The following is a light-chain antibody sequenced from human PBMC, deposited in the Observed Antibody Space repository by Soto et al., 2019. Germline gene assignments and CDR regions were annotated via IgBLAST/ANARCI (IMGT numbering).Light chain of an antibody. Sequence: NFMLTQPHSVSESPGKTVTISCTRSSGSIASNYVQWYQQRPGSAPTSVIYDDNQRPSGVPDRFSASIDSSSNSASLTISGLKTEDEADYYCHSYDSDNVIFGGGTKVTVL. J-gene: IGLJ2*01. V-gene: IGLV6-57*04. CDR2: DDN. CDR3: HSYDSDNVI. CDR1: SGSIASNY.